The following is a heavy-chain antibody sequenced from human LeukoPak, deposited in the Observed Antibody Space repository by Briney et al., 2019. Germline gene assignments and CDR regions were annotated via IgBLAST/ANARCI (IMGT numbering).Heavy chain of an antibody. Sequence: GGSLRLSCAASGFTFSSYTMNWVRQAPGKGLEWLSYISSSASTIYYADSVKGRFTISRDNAKNSLYLQMNSLRAEDTAVYYCAREDSYYYGSGSYPFDYWGQGTLVTVSS. V-gene: IGHV3-48*04. D-gene: IGHD3-10*01. CDR2: ISSSASTI. CDR3: AREDSYYYGSGSYPFDY. J-gene: IGHJ4*02. CDR1: GFTFSSYT.